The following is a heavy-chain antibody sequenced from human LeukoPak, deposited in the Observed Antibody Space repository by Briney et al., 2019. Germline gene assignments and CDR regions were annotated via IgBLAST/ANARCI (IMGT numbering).Heavy chain of an antibody. CDR3: TRLHLWDYYDSSGYPDAFDI. V-gene: IGHV3-49*04. J-gene: IGHJ3*02. D-gene: IGHD3-22*01. CDR2: IRSKAYGGTT. CDR1: GFTFGDYA. Sequence: PGGSLRLSCTASGFTFGDYAMSWVRQAPGKGLEWVGFIRSKAYGGTTEYDASVKGRFTISRDDSRSIAYLQMNSLKTEDTAVYYCTRLHLWDYYDSSGYPDAFDIWGQGTMVTVSS.